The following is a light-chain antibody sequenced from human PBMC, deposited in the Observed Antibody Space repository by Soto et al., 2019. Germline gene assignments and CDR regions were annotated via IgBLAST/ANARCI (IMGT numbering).Light chain of an antibody. CDR2: EVN. J-gene: IGLJ1*01. CDR3: TSYAGGNNV. Sequence: QSALTQPPSASGSPGQSVTISCTGTSSDVGAYNYVSWYQQYPGKVPKLMVYEVNKRPSGVPDRFSGSKSGNTASLTVSGLQAEDEADYYCTSYAGGNNVFGTGTKRTVL. V-gene: IGLV2-8*01. CDR1: SSDVGAYNY.